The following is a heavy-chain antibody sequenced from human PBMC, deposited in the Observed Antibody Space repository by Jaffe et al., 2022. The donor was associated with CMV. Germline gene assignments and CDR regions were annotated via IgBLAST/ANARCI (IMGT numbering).Heavy chain of an antibody. Sequence: EVQLVESGGGLVQPGGSLRLSCAASGFTFSSYDMHWVRQATGKGLEWVSAIGTAGDTYYPGSVKGRFTISRENAKNSLYLQMNSLRAGDTAVYYCARGGYCTNGVCWGGMDVWGQGTTVTVSS. CDR3: ARGGYCTNGVCWGGMDV. CDR2: IGTAGDT. D-gene: IGHD2-8*01. V-gene: IGHV3-13*01. J-gene: IGHJ6*02. CDR1: GFTFSSYD.